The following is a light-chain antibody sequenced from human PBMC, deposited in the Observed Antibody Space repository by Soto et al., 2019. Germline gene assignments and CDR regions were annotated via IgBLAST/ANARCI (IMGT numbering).Light chain of an antibody. J-gene: IGKJ1*01. CDR1: QSGGSK. Sequence: EIVMTQSPATLSVSPWERATLSCRASQSGGSKLAWYQQKPGQAPRLLIYGASNRATGIPARFSDSGSGTDFTLTISSLEPEDFAVYYCQQRSNWPTFGQGTKVDIK. CDR3: QQRSNWPT. V-gene: IGKV3-11*01. CDR2: GAS.